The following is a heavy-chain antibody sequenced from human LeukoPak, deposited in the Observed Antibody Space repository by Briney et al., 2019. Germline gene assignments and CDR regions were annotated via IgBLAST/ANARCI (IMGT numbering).Heavy chain of an antibody. CDR1: GFTFSSYA. CDR2: ISGSGGST. V-gene: IGHV3-23*01. Sequence: GGSLRLSCAASGFTFSSYAMSWVRQAPGKGLEWVSAISGSGGSTYYADSVKGRFTISRDNSKNTLYLQMNGLRAEDTAVYYCAKHDYGDYGADYWGQGTLVTVSS. D-gene: IGHD4-17*01. J-gene: IGHJ4*02. CDR3: AKHDYGDYGADY.